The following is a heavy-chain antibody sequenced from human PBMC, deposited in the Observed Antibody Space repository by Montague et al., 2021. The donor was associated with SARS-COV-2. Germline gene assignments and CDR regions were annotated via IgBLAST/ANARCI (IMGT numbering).Heavy chain of an antibody. CDR3: ARDALAASGSFDY. J-gene: IGHJ4*02. D-gene: IGHD6-13*01. Sequence: SLRLSCAASGFTFSDHGMNWVRQAPGKGLQWVSHISTSGEIKYYADSVKGRFSISRDNAEKAVSLQMNSLRDDDTAIYYCARDALAASGSFDYWGPGILVTVSS. CDR1: GFTFSDHG. CDR2: ISTSGEIK. V-gene: IGHV3-48*02.